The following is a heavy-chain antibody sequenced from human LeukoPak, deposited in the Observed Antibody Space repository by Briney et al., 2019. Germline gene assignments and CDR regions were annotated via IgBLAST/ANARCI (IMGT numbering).Heavy chain of an antibody. Sequence: GGSLRLSCAASGFTFDDYGMSWVRQAPGKGLEWVSGINWNGGSTGYADSVKGRFTISRDNSKNTLYLQMNSLRAEDTAVYYCAKDLGYDDFDYWGQGTLVTVSS. D-gene: IGHD5-12*01. V-gene: IGHV3-20*04. CDR1: GFTFDDYG. CDR3: AKDLGYDDFDY. CDR2: INWNGGST. J-gene: IGHJ4*02.